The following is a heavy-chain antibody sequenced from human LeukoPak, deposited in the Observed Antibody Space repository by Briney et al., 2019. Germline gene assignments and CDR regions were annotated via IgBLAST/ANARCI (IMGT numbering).Heavy chain of an antibody. J-gene: IGHJ6*03. V-gene: IGHV4-34*01. CDR3: ARGLGVSGWSQLQYYYYYYMDV. CDR2: INHSGST. Sequence: SETLSLTCAVYGGSFSGYYWSWIRQPPGKGLEWIGEINHSGSTNYNPSLKSRVTISVDTSKNQFSLKLSSVTAADTAVYYCARGLGVSGWSQLQYYYYYYMDVWGKGTTVTVSS. D-gene: IGHD6-19*01. CDR1: GGSFSGYY.